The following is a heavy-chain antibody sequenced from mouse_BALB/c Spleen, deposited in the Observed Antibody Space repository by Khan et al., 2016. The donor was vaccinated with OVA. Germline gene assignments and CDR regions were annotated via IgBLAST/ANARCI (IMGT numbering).Heavy chain of an antibody. CDR2: ISPGSGNT. CDR3: AREWGSRLPY. J-gene: IGHJ3*01. CDR1: GYIFIDYN. Sequence: QVQLQQSGTELARPGASVKLSCKASGYIFIDYNINWVKQRTGQGLEWIGEISPGSGNTYHNEKFKGKAPITADKSSSPAYMQLSSLTAEDSAVDFWAREWGSRLPYWGQGTLVTVSA. V-gene: IGHV1-77*01. D-gene: IGHD2-2*01.